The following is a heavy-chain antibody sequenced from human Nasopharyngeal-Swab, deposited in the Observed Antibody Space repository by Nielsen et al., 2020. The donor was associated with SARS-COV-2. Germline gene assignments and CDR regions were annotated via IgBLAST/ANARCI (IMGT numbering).Heavy chain of an antibody. Sequence: ASVKVSCKASGDAFTCYYMHWVRQTPGQGLEWMGWINPNSGGTNYAQKFQGWVTMTRDTSISTAYMELSRLRSDDTAVYYCARVRYYYDSHGAFDIWGQGTMVTVSS. D-gene: IGHD3-22*01. CDR2: INPNSGGT. CDR3: ARVRYYYDSHGAFDI. CDR1: GDAFTCYY. V-gene: IGHV1-2*04. J-gene: IGHJ3*02.